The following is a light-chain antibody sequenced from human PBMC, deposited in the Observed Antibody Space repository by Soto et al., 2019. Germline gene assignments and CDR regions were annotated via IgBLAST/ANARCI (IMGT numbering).Light chain of an antibody. V-gene: IGLV2-23*02. CDR3: CSFAGGATFV. Sequence: QAVLTQPASVSGSPGQSIIISCTGTSNDIGGYNLVSWYQQRPGEAPKLIIYESSERPSGVSARFSGSRSGNTASLTISSLQAEDEADYSCCSFAGGATFVFGGGTKLTVL. CDR2: ESS. CDR1: SNDIGGYNL. J-gene: IGLJ2*01.